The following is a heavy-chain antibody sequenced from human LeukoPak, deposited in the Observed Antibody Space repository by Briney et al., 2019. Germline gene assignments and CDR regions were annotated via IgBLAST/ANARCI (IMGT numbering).Heavy chain of an antibody. J-gene: IGHJ4*02. CDR2: INHSGRT. D-gene: IGHD2-21*01. Sequence: KPSETLSLTCTVSGGSISSSNYYWGWIRQPPGKGLEWIGSINHSGRTYYNPSLKSRVTISVDTSKSQFSLSLSSVTAADTAVYYCARLQFHDRDGDDQWGQGTLVTVSS. CDR3: ARLQFHDRDGDDQ. V-gene: IGHV4-39*01. CDR1: GGSISSSNYY.